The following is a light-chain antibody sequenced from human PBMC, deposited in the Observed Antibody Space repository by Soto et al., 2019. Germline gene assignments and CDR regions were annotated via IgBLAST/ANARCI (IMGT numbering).Light chain of an antibody. CDR2: EVN. J-gene: IGLJ3*02. V-gene: IGLV2-8*01. CDR1: SSDVGGYNY. CDR3: SSYAGSNNLV. Sequence: QSALTQPPSASGSPGQSVTISCTGTSSDVGGYNYVSLYQQHPGKAPKLMIYEVNKRPSGVPDRFSGSKSGNTASLTVSGLQAEDEADYYCSSYAGSNNLVFGGGTKLTVL.